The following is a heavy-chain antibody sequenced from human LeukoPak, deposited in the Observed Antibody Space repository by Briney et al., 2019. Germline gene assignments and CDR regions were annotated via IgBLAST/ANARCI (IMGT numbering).Heavy chain of an antibody. J-gene: IGHJ5*02. V-gene: IGHV4-61*01. CDR2: IYYSGST. CDR1: GYSISSGYY. Sequence: SETLSLTCTVSGYSISSGYYWSWIRQPPGKGLEWIGYIYYSGSTNYNPSLKSRVTISVDTSKNQFSLKLSSVTAADTAVYYCARDYYDILTGYSSGNWFDPWGQGTLVTVSS. CDR3: ARDYYDILTGYSSGNWFDP. D-gene: IGHD3-9*01.